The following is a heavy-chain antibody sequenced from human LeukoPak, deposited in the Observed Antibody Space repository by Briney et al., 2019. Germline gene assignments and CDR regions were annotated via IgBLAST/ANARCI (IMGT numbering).Heavy chain of an antibody. J-gene: IGHJ3*02. V-gene: IGHV4-30-2*01. CDR2: IYHSGST. CDR1: GGSISSGGYS. Sequence: SETLSLTCAVSGGSISSGGYSWSWIRQPPGKGLEWIGYIYHSGSTYYNPFLKSRVTISVDRSKNQFSLKLSSVTAADTAVYYCAREDPEDAFDIWGQGTMVTVSS. CDR3: AREDPEDAFDI.